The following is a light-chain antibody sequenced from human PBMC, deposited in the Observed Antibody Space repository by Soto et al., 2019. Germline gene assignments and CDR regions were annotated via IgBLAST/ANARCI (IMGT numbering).Light chain of an antibody. CDR1: ESIHRW. V-gene: IGKV1-5*03. CDR2: KAS. CDR3: QQYNNYLYT. Sequence: DIQMTQSPSTLSASVGDRVTIICRASESIHRWLAWYQQKPGKAPKLLIYKASSLESGVSSRFSGSGSGTEFTLSISTLQPDDFGTYYCQQYNNYLYTFGQGTKLEIK. J-gene: IGKJ2*01.